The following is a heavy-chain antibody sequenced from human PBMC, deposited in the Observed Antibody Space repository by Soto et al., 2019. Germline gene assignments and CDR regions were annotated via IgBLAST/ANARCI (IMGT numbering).Heavy chain of an antibody. Sequence: QVQLVQSGAEVKTPGASVKVSCKASGYTFTSYGISWVRQAPGQGLEWMGWISVYNGNTNYAQKLQGRVTMTTDTSTSTAYMRLRSLGSDDTAVYYCARVGLRYYYDGCAWGWFDPWGQGTLVTGS. V-gene: IGHV1-18*01. D-gene: IGHD3-22*01. CDR1: GYTFTSYG. CDR2: ISVYNGNT. CDR3: ARVGLRYYYDGCAWGWFDP. J-gene: IGHJ5*02.